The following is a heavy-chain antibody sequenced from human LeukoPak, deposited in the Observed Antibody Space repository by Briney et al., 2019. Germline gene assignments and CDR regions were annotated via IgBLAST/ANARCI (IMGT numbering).Heavy chain of an antibody. CDR1: GFTFSSYS. J-gene: IGHJ5*02. V-gene: IGHV3-48*01. CDR3: AREGWNYGFDP. Sequence: PGGSLRLSCAASGFTFSSYSMNWVRQAPGKGLEWVSYISSSSSTIYYADSVKGRFTISRDNAKDSLYLQMNSLRAEDTAVYYCAREGWNYGFDPWGQGTLVTVSS. CDR2: ISSSSSTI. D-gene: IGHD1-7*01.